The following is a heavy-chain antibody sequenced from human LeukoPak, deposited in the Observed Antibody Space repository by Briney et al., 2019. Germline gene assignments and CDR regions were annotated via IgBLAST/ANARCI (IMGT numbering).Heavy chain of an antibody. CDR3: AKSGDYYDSSGYGY. V-gene: IGHV3-23*01. CDR1: GFTFSSYA. J-gene: IGHJ4*02. D-gene: IGHD3-22*01. Sequence: GGSLRLSCAASGFTFSSYAMSWVRQAPGKGLEWVSAISGSGGSKYYADSVKGRFTISRDNSKNTLYLQMNSLRAEDTAVYYCAKSGDYYDSSGYGYWGQGTLVTVSS. CDR2: ISGSGGSK.